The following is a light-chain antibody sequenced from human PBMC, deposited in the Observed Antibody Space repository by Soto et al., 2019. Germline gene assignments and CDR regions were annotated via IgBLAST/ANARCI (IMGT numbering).Light chain of an antibody. CDR2: EVS. J-gene: IGLJ1*01. V-gene: IGLV2-14*01. CDR1: SSDVGAYNY. CDR3: SSYTASNILEV. Sequence: QSALTQPASVSGSPGQSITISCTGTSSDVGAYNYVSWYRQHPGKAPKLVIYEVSNRPSGISSRFSGSKSGNTASLTISGLQAEDEADYYCSSYTASNILEVFGTGTKVTVL.